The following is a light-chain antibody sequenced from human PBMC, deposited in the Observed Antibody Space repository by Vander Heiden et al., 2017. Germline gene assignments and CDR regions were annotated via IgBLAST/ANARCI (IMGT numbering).Light chain of an antibody. CDR2: DVT. CDR1: SSDVGGYAS. CDR3: SSYAGNNNLV. Sequence: QSALTQPPSASGSPGQSVTIPCTGTSSDVGGYASVSWYQQHPGKAPKLMIYDVTKRPSGVPDRFSASKSGNTASLTVSGLQAEDEADYYCSSYAGNNNLVFGGGTKLTVL. V-gene: IGLV2-8*01. J-gene: IGLJ2*01.